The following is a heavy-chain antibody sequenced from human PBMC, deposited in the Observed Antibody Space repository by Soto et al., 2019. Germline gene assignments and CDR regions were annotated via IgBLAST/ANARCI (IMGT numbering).Heavy chain of an antibody. Sequence: EVQLVESGGGMVQPGGSLRVSCAASGFTLSSYSMHWVRQAPGKGLEWVSYISGSGGTIYYADSVKGRFTISRDNAKNSLSVQMNSLRDEDTAVYYCARGARNYYYFDCWGQGTLVTVSS. J-gene: IGHJ4*02. CDR3: ARGARNYYYFDC. D-gene: IGHD1-7*01. V-gene: IGHV3-48*02. CDR1: GFTLSSYS. CDR2: ISGSGGTI.